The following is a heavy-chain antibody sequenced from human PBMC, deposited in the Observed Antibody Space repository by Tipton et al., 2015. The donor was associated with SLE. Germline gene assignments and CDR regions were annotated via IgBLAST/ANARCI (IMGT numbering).Heavy chain of an antibody. V-gene: IGHV1-2*02. Sequence: QLVQSGAEVKKPGASVKVSCNTSGYTFTDYYIHWVRQAPGQGLEWMGWINPNTGGTDNAHKFQGRVSMTRDTSISTAYLELSRLSSEDTAVYYCARDPVPSKKICKVVERPPEGYYMDVWGKGSTVTVSS. D-gene: IGHD1-26*01. CDR1: GYTFTDYY. CDR2: INPNTGGT. CDR3: ARDPVPSKKICKVVERPPEGYYMDV. J-gene: IGHJ6*03.